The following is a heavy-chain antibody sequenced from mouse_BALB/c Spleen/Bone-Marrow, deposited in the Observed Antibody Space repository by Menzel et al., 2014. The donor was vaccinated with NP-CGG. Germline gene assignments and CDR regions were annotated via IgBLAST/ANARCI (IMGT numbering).Heavy chain of an antibody. J-gene: IGHJ3*01. CDR1: GFTFNSYG. CDR2: ISGGGSYT. D-gene: IGHD2-4*01. V-gene: IGHV5-9-2*01. Sequence: EVNVVESGGGLVKSGGSLKLSCAASGFTFNSYGMSWVRQTPEKRLEWVATISGGGSYTFYPDSVKGRFTISRDKAKNNLYLQLSSLRSEDTALYYCARHAYYDQTEVSFVYWCQGTLVTVSA. CDR3: ARHAYYDQTEVSFVY.